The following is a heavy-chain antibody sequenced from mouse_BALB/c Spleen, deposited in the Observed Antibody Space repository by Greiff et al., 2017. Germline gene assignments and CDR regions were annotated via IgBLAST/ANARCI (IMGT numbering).Heavy chain of an antibody. Sequence: EVKLMESGPGLVKPSQSLSLTCSVTGYSITSGYYWNWIRQFPGNKLEWMGYISYDGSNNYNPSLKNRISITRDTSKNQFFLKLNSVTTEDTATYYCARGELRCAMDYWGQGTSVTVSS. D-gene: IGHD1-1*01. V-gene: IGHV3-6*02. CDR1: GYSITSGYY. J-gene: IGHJ4*01. CDR3: ARGELRCAMDY. CDR2: ISYDGSN.